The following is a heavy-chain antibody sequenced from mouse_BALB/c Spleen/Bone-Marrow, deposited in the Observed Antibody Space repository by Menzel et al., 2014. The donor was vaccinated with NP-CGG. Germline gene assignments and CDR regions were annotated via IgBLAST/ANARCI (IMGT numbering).Heavy chain of an antibody. Sequence: EVQGVESGGGLVQLGGSRKLSCAASGFTFSSFGMHWVRQTPEKGLEWVAYISSGSSTIYYADTVKGRFTISRDNPKNTLFLQVTSLRSEDTAMYYCTRGGNWDDFDYWGQGTTLTVSS. V-gene: IGHV5-17*02. J-gene: IGHJ2*01. CDR2: ISSGSSTI. CDR3: TRGGNWDDFDY. CDR1: GFTFSSFG. D-gene: IGHD4-1*01.